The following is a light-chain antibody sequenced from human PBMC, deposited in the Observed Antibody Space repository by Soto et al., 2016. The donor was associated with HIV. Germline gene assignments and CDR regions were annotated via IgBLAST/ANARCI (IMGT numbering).Light chain of an antibody. J-gene: IGKJ2*01. Sequence: DIQITQSPSSLSASVGDRVTITCRASQSITNYLNWYQQKAGEAPKVLIYAASRLQSGVPPRFIGSGSGTDFTLTITSLQPEDFATYYCQQSDSPPRTFGQGTKLQIK. CDR3: QQSDSPPRT. CDR2: AAS. V-gene: IGKV1-39*01. CDR1: QSITNY.